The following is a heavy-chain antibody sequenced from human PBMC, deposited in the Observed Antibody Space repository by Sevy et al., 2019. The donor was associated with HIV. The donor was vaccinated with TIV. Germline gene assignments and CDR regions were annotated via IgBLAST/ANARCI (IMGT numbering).Heavy chain of an antibody. CDR1: GFTFSSYA. CDR2: INSDGSST. Sequence: GGSLRLSCAASGFTFSSYAMHWVRQAPGKGLVWVSRINSDGSSTSYADSVKGRFTISRDNAKNTLYLQMNSLRAEDTAVYYCARGGCSSTSCYYYYYGMDVWGQGTTVTVSS. J-gene: IGHJ6*02. CDR3: ARGGCSSTSCYYYYYGMDV. V-gene: IGHV3-74*01. D-gene: IGHD2-2*01.